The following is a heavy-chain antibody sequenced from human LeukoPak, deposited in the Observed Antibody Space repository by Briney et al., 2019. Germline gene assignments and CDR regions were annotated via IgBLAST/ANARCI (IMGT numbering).Heavy chain of an antibody. CDR3: ARGITTLGYCSSTSCYTV. D-gene: IGHD2-2*02. V-gene: IGHV3-21*01. Sequence: PGGSLRLSCAASGFTFSSYSMNWVRQAPGKGLEWVSSISSSSSYIYYADSVKGRFTISRDSAKNSLYLQMNSLRAEDTAVYYCARGITTLGYCSSTSCYTVWGQGTLVTVSS. CDR1: GFTFSSYS. CDR2: ISSSSSYI. J-gene: IGHJ4*02.